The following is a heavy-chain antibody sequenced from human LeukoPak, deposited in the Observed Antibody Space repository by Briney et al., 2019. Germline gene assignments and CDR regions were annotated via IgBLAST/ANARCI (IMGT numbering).Heavy chain of an antibody. J-gene: IGHJ4*02. D-gene: IGHD3-9*01. V-gene: IGHV3-30*02. Sequence: GGSLRLSCAASGFTFSTYGMHCVRQAPDKGLEWVSFIRYDGNNKYYGDSVKGRFTISRDNSKNTLYLQMNSLRAEDTAVYYCARGGYYNILTNFMSRISGFDYWGQGTLVTVSS. CDR2: IRYDGNNK. CDR1: GFTFSTYG. CDR3: ARGGYYNILTNFMSRISGFDY.